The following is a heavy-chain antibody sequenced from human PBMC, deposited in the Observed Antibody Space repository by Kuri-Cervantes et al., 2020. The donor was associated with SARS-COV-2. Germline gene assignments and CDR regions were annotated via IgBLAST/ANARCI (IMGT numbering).Heavy chain of an antibody. CDR2: ISDWSVNI. V-gene: IGHV3-48*01. D-gene: IGHD5-12*01. J-gene: IGHJ6*03. CDR1: GFTFRSSH. Sequence: ESLKISWAASGFTFRSSHMNWVRQAPGKGLEWISSISDWSVNIYYADSVKGRFNISRDNAKNSLFLQMNSLRVEDTAVYYCTRDRRRYSGDTSHFYMDVWGTGTTVTVSS. CDR3: TRDRRRYSGDTSHFYMDV.